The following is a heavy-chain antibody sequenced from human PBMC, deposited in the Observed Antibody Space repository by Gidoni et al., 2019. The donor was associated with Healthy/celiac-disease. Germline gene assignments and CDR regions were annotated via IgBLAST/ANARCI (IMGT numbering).Heavy chain of an antibody. J-gene: IGHJ6*03. CDR3: AKGGWVGVPDAMVYYYMDV. CDR1: GYYFTSYD. V-gene: IGHV1-8*01. CDR2: MKPNSGNT. Sequence: QVQLVQSGAEVKKPGASVKVSCKASGYYFTSYDVNWVRQATGQGREWMGGMKPNSGNTGYAQKFQGRVTMTRNTSISTAYMELSSLRSEDTGVYYWAKGGWVGVPDAMVYYYMDVWGKGTTVTVSS. D-gene: IGHD2-2*01.